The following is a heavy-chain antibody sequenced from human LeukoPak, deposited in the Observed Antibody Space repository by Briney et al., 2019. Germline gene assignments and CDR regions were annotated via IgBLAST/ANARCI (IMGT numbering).Heavy chain of an antibody. D-gene: IGHD2-2*01. Sequence: GGSLRLSCAASGFTFSSYAMSWVRQAPGKGLKWVSAISGSGGSTYYADSVKGRFTISGDNSKNTLYLQMNSLRAEDTAVYYCAKELRIGCCSSTSCLDAFDIWGQGTMVTVSS. CDR1: GFTFSSYA. CDR2: ISGSGGST. V-gene: IGHV3-23*01. J-gene: IGHJ3*02. CDR3: AKELRIGCCSSTSCLDAFDI.